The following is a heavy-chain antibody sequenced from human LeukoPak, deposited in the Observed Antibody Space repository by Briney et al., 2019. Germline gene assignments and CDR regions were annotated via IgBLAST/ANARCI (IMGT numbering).Heavy chain of an antibody. V-gene: IGHV3-20*04. D-gene: IGHD6-19*01. CDR2: ITWNGGSS. J-gene: IGHJ4*02. Sequence: GGSLRLSCAASGFTFDEYAMTWVRQAPGKGLEWVSGITWNGGSSSYADSLRGRFIISRDNARNCLYLQMNSLRVEDTAFYYCARVDGSGWYGNDYWGQGTLVTVSS. CDR1: GFTFDEYA. CDR3: ARVDGSGWYGNDY.